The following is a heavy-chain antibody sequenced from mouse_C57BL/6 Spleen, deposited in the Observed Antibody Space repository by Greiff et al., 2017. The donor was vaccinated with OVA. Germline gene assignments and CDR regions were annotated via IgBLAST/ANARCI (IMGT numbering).Heavy chain of an antibody. Sequence: VQLKQSGPELVKPGASVKISCKASGYTFTDYYMNWVKQSHGKSLEWIGDINPNNGGTSYNQKFKGKATLTVDKSSSTAYMELRSLTSEDSAVYYCARPVVEGWYFDVWGTGTTVTVSS. CDR1: GYTFTDYY. D-gene: IGHD1-1*01. J-gene: IGHJ1*03. CDR3: ARPVVEGWYFDV. CDR2: INPNNGGT. V-gene: IGHV1-26*01.